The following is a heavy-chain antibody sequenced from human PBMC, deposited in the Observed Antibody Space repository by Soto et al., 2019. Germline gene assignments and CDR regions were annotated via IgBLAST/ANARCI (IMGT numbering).Heavy chain of an antibody. J-gene: IGHJ4*02. V-gene: IGHV4-30-2*06. D-gene: IGHD2-21*01. CDR3: VRGRDSGLYYFDS. CDR1: GDSISGGGFS. Sequence: SETLSLTCAVSGDSISGGGFSWNWIRQSPGKGLEWIGYIYPSGTSYFNPSLKSRVSRENAKNSLYLQMNSLRVDDTAVYFCVRGRDSGLYYFDSWGQGTLVTVSS. CDR2: IYPSGTS.